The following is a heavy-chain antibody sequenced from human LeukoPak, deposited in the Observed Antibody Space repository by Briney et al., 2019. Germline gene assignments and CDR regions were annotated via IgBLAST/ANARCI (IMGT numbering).Heavy chain of an antibody. CDR3: ARLEYGSGSPPNWYLDL. Sequence: GGSLRLSCAASGFTFSSYSMNWVRQAPGKGLEWVSSISSSSSYIYYADSVKGRFTISRDNAKNSLYLQMNSLRAEDTAVYYCARLEYGSGSPPNWYLDLWGRGTLVTVSS. CDR2: ISSSSSYI. V-gene: IGHV3-21*01. CDR1: GFTFSSYS. J-gene: IGHJ2*01. D-gene: IGHD3-10*01.